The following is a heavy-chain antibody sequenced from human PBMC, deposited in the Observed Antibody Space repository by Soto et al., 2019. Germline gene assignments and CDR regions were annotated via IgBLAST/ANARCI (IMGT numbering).Heavy chain of an antibody. CDR2: IYWDDDK. D-gene: IGHD4-17*01. CDR3: AHLVYGDYGGRYFDY. CDR1: GFSLTTSEVG. Sequence: QITLKESGPTLVKPTQTLTLTCTFSGFSLTTSEVGVGWIRQPPGKALEWLALIYWDDDKRYSPSLKRRLTIPKGTSKNQVVLTMTNMDPVDTATYYCAHLVYGDYGGRYFDYWGQGTLVTVSS. V-gene: IGHV2-5*02. J-gene: IGHJ4*02.